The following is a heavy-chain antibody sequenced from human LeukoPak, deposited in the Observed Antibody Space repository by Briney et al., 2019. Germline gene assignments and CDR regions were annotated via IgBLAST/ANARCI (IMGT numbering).Heavy chain of an antibody. CDR3: ARKYYYDSSGYPEEAAFDI. Sequence: ASVKVSCKASGYTFTSYGISWVRQAPGQGLEWMGWISAYNGNTNYTQKLQGRVTMTTDTSTSTAYMELRSLRSDDTAVYYCARKYYYDSSGYPEEAAFDIWGQGTMVTVSS. CDR2: ISAYNGNT. CDR1: GYTFTSYG. J-gene: IGHJ3*02. D-gene: IGHD3-22*01. V-gene: IGHV1-18*01.